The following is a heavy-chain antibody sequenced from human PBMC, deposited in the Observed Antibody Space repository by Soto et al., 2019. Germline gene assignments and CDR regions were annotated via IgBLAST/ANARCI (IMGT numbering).Heavy chain of an antibody. D-gene: IGHD2-15*01. CDR2: INPSGGST. V-gene: IGHV1-46*01. CDR3: ARVAVVVVAALPDYYYGMDV. Sequence: QVQLVQSGAEVKKPGASVKVSCKASGYTFTSYYMHWVRQAPGQGLEWMGIINPSGGSTSYAQKFQGGVTMPGDRSTSTVYMELGSLRSEDRAVYYGARVAVVVVAALPDYYYGMDVWAKGPRSPSP. CDR1: GYTFTSYY. J-gene: IGHJ6*02.